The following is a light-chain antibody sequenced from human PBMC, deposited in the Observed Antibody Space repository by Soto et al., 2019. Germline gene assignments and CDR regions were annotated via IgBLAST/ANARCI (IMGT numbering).Light chain of an antibody. CDR1: HSISSN. V-gene: IGKV3-20*01. Sequence: IVRTQYQATLSVSPGKRVILSCGASHSISSNLAWYQQKPGQTPRLLIYGASSRATGIPDRFSGSGSGTDFTLTISRLEPEAFAVYYCLQYRSSPGTFGHGTKVE. CDR2: GAS. CDR3: LQYRSSPGT. J-gene: IGKJ1*01.